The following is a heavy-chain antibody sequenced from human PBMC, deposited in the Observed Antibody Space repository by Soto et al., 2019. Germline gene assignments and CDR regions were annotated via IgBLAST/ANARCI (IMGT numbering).Heavy chain of an antibody. CDR2: IYDSGFT. D-gene: IGHD6-19*01. CDR1: GDSVTSGGYY. CDR3: ARDQGIAVAVFDY. Sequence: QVQLQESGPGLVKPSETLSLTCTVSGDSVTSGGYYWSWIRQPPGKGLEWIGYIYDSGFTNYNPSLKSRVXXSXDXXKKQISRKLSSVTAADTAVYYCARDQGIAVAVFDYWGQGTLVTVSS. V-gene: IGHV4-61*08. J-gene: IGHJ4*02.